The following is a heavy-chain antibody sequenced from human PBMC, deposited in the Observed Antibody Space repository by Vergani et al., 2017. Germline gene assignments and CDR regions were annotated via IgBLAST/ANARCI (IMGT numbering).Heavy chain of an antibody. Sequence: QVQVVQSGAEVKKSGASVKVSCKTSGYTFSNYYMHWVRQAPGQGLEWMGIINPSGGHTNYAQKFQGRVNMTRDTSTSTVYMELSGLRSEDTAIYYCARGDYGILTGYRYWGQGTLVTVSA. D-gene: IGHD3-9*01. CDR2: INPSGGHT. CDR1: GYTFSNYY. V-gene: IGHV1-46*03. CDR3: ARGDYGILTGYRY. J-gene: IGHJ4*02.